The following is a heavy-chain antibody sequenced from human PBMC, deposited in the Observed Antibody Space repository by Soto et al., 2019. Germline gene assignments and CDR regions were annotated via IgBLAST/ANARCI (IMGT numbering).Heavy chain of an antibody. CDR1: GYTFTSYG. Sequence: ASVKVSCKASGYTFTSYGISWVRQAPGQGLEWMGWISAYNGNTNYAQKLQGRVTMTTDTSTSTAYMELRSLRSDDTAVYYCARDLEGEADDYYDTPNRPLTYFDYLGQGTLVTVSS. J-gene: IGHJ4*02. CDR3: ARDLEGEADDYYDTPNRPLTYFDY. D-gene: IGHD3-22*01. V-gene: IGHV1-18*01. CDR2: ISAYNGNT.